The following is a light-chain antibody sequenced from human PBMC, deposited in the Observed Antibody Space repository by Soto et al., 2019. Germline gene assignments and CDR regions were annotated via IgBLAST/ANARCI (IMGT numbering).Light chain of an antibody. V-gene: IGKV4-1*01. CDR2: WAS. CDR1: QSVLYSSNNKNY. Sequence: DIVMTQSPDSLAVSLGERATINCKSSQSVLYSSNNKNYLAWYQQKPGQPPKLLIYWASTRESGVPARFRGSGSGTDFTLTITNVQADDVAVYYCQQYFTTPQTFGPGTKVDIK. J-gene: IGKJ2*01. CDR3: QQYFTTPQT.